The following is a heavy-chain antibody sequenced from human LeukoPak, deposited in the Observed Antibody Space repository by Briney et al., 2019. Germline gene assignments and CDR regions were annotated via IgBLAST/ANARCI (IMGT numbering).Heavy chain of an antibody. J-gene: IGHJ5*02. V-gene: IGHV4-59*01. CDR2: AHYSGST. D-gene: IGHD3-10*01. CDR3: ARSHLLWFGELQGSWFDP. Sequence: SETLSLTCTVSGSSISSYYRTWIRQPPGKGLEWIGCAHYSGSTNYNPSLESRVTISVDTSKNQFSLRLTSLTPADTAVYYCARSHLLWFGELQGSWFDPWGQGTLVTVSS. CDR1: GSSISSYY.